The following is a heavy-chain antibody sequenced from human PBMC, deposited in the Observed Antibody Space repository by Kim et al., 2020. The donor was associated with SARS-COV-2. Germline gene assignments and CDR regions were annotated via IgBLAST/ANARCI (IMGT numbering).Heavy chain of an antibody. CDR1: GFTFSSYE. V-gene: IGHV3-48*03. Sequence: GGSLRLSCAASGFTFSSYEMNWVRQAPGKGLEWVSYISSSGSTIYYADSVKGRFTISRDNAKNSLYLQMNSLRAEDTAVYYCASGEYYYDSSGYYYTLRGGVYWGQGTLVTVSS. CDR2: ISSSGSTI. CDR3: ASGEYYYDSSGYYYTLRGGVY. J-gene: IGHJ4*02. D-gene: IGHD3-22*01.